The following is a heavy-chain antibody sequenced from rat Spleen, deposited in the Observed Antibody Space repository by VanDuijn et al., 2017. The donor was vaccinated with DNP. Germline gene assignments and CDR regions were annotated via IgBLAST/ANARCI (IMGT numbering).Heavy chain of an antibody. D-gene: IGHD1-11*01. J-gene: IGHJ4*01. CDR2: IWNTGGT. Sequence: QVQLKESGPGLVQPSQTLSLTCTVSGFSLTSNSVHWVRQPPGKGLEWMGVIWNTGGTRYNSALKSRLSISKDTSKSQVFLKMNSLQTEDTAMYFCARNYGLMDAWGQGTSVTVSS. CDR3: ARNYGLMDA. V-gene: IGHV2-41*01. CDR1: GFSLTSNS.